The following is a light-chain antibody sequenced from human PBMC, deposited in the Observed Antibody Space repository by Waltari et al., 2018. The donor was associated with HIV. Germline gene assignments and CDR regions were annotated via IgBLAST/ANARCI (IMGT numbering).Light chain of an antibody. CDR3: AAWDDRLSGRL. J-gene: IGLJ2*01. CDR1: RSNVRNNH. Sequence: QSVLAQPRSVSGTPGQRVTISCSGSRSNVRNNHLYWYQQVPGVAPKLLIYRNNQRPSGVPDRFSGSKSGTSASLAISGLRTEDEAEYYCAAWDDRLSGRLFGGGTKVTVL. CDR2: RNN. V-gene: IGLV1-47*01.